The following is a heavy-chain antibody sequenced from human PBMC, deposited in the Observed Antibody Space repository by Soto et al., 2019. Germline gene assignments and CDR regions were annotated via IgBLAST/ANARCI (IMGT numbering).Heavy chain of an antibody. D-gene: IGHD3-3*01. V-gene: IGHV1-3*01. Sequence: ASVKVSCKASGYTFTSYAMHWVRQAPGQRLEWMGWINAGNGNTKYSQKFQGRVTITRDTSASTAYMELSSLRSEDTAVYYCARDRSWSLASYDFWSGYYTSEFDYWGQGTLVTVSS. CDR1: GYTFTSYA. CDR2: INAGNGNT. CDR3: ARDRSWSLASYDFWSGYYTSEFDY. J-gene: IGHJ4*02.